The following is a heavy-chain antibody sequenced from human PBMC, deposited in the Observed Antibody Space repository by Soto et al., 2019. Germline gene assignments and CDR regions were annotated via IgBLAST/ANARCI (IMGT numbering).Heavy chain of an antibody. V-gene: IGHV3-48*02. J-gene: IGHJ4*02. CDR2: ISSTSSAI. Sequence: GGPXRPSCAASGFTFSSHSMNWVRQAPGQGLEWISYISSTSSAIYYADSVEGRFTISRDNAKNSLYLQMNSLRDEDTAIYYCARDGGANYYEIDYWGRGTLVTVSS. CDR3: ARDGGANYYEIDY. D-gene: IGHD1-26*01. CDR1: GFTFSSHS.